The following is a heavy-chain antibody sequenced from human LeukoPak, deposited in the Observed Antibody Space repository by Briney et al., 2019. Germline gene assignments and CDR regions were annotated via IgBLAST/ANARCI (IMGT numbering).Heavy chain of an antibody. V-gene: IGHV3-30*01. CDR3: ARRMGSSWIDY. J-gene: IGHJ4*02. D-gene: IGHD6-6*01. Sequence: PGGSLRLSCAASGFTFSSYAMHWVRQAPGKGLEWVAVISYDGSNKYYADSVKGRFTISRDNSKNTLYLQMNSLRAEDTAVYYCARRMGSSWIDYWGQGTLVTVSS. CDR2: ISYDGSNK. CDR1: GFTFSSYA.